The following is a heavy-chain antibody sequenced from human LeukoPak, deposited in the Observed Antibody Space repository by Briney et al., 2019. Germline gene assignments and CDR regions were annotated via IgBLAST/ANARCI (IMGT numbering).Heavy chain of an antibody. CDR1: GFTFSSYS. V-gene: IGHV3-21*01. CDR3: ARENDYGGNSGDY. Sequence: PGGSLRLSCAASGFTFSSYSMNWVRQAPGKGLEWVSSISSNSSYIYYADSVKGRFTISRDNAKNSLYLQMNSLRAEDTAVYYCARENDYGGNSGDYWGQGTLVTVSS. D-gene: IGHD4-23*01. J-gene: IGHJ4*02. CDR2: ISSNSSYI.